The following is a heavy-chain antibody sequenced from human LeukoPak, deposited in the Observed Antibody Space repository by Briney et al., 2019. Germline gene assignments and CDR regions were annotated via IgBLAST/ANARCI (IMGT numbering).Heavy chain of an antibody. J-gene: IGHJ6*02. V-gene: IGHV4-39*01. CDR2: IYNSGST. D-gene: IGHD1-1*01. CDR3: ARHPWNSGMDV. CDR1: GGSISSSTYY. Sequence: SETLSLTCSVSGGSISSSTYYWGWIRQPPGKGLEWLGSIYNSGSTYYNPSLKSRVTISVDTSKNQFSLKLNSVTAADTAVYYCARHPWNSGMDVWGQGTTVTVSS.